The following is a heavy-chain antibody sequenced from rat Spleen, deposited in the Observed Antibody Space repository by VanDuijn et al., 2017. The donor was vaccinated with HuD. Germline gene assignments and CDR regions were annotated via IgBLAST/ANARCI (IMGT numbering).Heavy chain of an antibody. J-gene: IGHJ2*01. D-gene: IGHD1-9*01. Sequence: EVHLQESGPGLVKPSQSLSLTCSVTGYSITSSYRWNWIRRFPGNKLEWMGYINSAGSTNYNPSLKSRISITRDTSKTQFFLQVNSVTTEDTATYYCARYTYFGYYYFDYWGQGVMVTVSS. V-gene: IGHV3-3*01. CDR3: ARYTYFGYYYFDY. CDR1: GYSITSSYR. CDR2: INSAGST.